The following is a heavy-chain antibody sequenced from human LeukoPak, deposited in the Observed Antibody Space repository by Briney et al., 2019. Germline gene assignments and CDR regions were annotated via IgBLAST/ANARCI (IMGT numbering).Heavy chain of an antibody. CDR3: TTLYCGGHYFRYYFDY. V-gene: IGHV3-15*01. Sequence: GGSLRLSCAASGFTFSNAWMTWVRQAPGKGLEWVGRIKSKTDGGTTDYAAPVKGRFTISRDDSKNTLYLQMNSLKTEDTAVYYCTTLYCGGHYFRYYFDYWGQGTLVTVSS. D-gene: IGHD4-23*01. J-gene: IGHJ4*02. CDR2: IKSKTDGGTT. CDR1: GFTFSNAW.